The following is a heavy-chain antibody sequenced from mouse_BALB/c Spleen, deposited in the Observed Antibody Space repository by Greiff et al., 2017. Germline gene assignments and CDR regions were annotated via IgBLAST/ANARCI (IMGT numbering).Heavy chain of an antibody. CDR2: IDPANGNT. V-gene: IGHV14-3*02. J-gene: IGHJ3*01. D-gene: IGHD2-10*01. CDR3: AMAYYGTFAY. Sequence: VQLKQSGAELVKPGASVKLSCTASGFNIKDTYMHWVKQRPEQGLEWIGRIDPANGNTKDDPKFQGKATITADTSSNTAYLQLSSLTSEDTAVYYCAMAYYGTFAYWGQGTLVTVSA. CDR1: GFNIKDTY.